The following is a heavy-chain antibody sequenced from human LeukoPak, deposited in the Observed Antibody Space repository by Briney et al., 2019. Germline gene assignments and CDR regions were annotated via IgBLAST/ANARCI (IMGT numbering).Heavy chain of an antibody. D-gene: IGHD2-15*01. V-gene: IGHV3-21*01. Sequence: GSLRLSCAASGFTFSSHDMNWVRQAPGKGLEWVSSITTATSSYIYYADSVKGRFTISRDDAKNSLYLQMDSLRAEDTAVYYCARDYGGPHYFDYWGQGTLVTVSS. CDR1: GFTFSSHD. CDR2: ITTATSSYI. J-gene: IGHJ4*02. CDR3: ARDYGGPHYFDY.